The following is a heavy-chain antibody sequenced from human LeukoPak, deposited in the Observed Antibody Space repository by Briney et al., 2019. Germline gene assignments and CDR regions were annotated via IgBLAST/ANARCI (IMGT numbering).Heavy chain of an antibody. CDR1: GFNFDDYS. CDR2: INWNSGSI. J-gene: IGHJ4*02. V-gene: IGHV3-9*01. Sequence: GGSLRLSCAASGFNFDDYSMHWVRQGPGKGLEWVAGINWNSGSIAYADSVKGRFAISRDNAKNSLYLQMNSLRAEDTAFYYCVKDPYGDYLFDYWGQGTLVTVSS. D-gene: IGHD4-17*01. CDR3: VKDPYGDYLFDY.